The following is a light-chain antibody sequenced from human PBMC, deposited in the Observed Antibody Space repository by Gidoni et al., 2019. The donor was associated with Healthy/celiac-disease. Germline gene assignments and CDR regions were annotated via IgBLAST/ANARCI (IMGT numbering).Light chain of an antibody. CDR2: RNN. V-gene: IGLV1-47*01. Sequence: QPFLTQPPPASGTPGHRVTSSCSGSSSNIGSNYVYWYQQLPGTAPKLLIYRNNQRPSGVPDRFSGSKSGTSASLAISGLRSEDEADYYCAAWDDSLSGRVFGGGTKLTVL. J-gene: IGLJ2*01. CDR3: AAWDDSLSGRV. CDR1: SSNIGSNY.